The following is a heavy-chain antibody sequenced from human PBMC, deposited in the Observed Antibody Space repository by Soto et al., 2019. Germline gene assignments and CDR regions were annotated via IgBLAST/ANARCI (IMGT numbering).Heavy chain of an antibody. CDR2: IYNRGST. CDR1: GGSISSDEYC. CDR3: ASGPSGDKVDY. V-gene: IGHV4-30-4*01. J-gene: IGHJ4*02. D-gene: IGHD1-26*01. Sequence: QVQLQESGPGLVEPSQTVSLTCTVSGGSISSDEYCWSWIRQTPGKGLEGIGHIYNRGSTYSNPSLKRRVTTSVDTSKNQFSLKLSSVTAADTAVYYCASGPSGDKVDYWGQGTLVTVSS.